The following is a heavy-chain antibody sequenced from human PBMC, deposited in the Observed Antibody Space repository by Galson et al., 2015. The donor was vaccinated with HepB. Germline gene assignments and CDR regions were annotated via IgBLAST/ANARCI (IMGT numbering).Heavy chain of an antibody. J-gene: IGHJ4*02. D-gene: IGHD3-22*01. Sequence: SLRLSCAASGFTFDDYGMNWVRQAPGKGLEWVSSISSSSGYIYYADSVKGRFIISRDNAKNSLYLQMNSLRAEDTAVYYCATFPSYYDSSGYYDFDYWGQGTLVTVSS. CDR3: ATFPSYYDSSGYYDFDY. CDR2: ISSSSGYI. V-gene: IGHV3-21*01. CDR1: GFTFDDYG.